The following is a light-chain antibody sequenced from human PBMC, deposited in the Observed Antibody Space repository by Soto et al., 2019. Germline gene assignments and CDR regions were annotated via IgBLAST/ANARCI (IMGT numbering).Light chain of an antibody. V-gene: IGKV3-20*01. Sequence: EIVLTQSPGTLSLSPGEGATLSFRASQSINSFLAWYQQRRGQAPRLLIHGASNRATGIPDRFSGSGSGPDFTLTISRLEPEDFAVYYCQQYGNSPSITFGQGTRLEI. J-gene: IGKJ5*01. CDR3: QQYGNSPSIT. CDR1: QSINSF. CDR2: GAS.